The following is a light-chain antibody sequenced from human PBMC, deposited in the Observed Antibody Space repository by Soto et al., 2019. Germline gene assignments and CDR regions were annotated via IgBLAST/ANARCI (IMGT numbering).Light chain of an antibody. CDR2: EVI. CDR3: CSYAGSRTYV. Sequence: QSVLTQPASVSGSPGQSITISCTGTNSDIGSYSLVSWYQHHPGKAPKLMIYEVIKRPSGVSNRFSGSKSGNTASLIISGLQAEDEADYYCCSYAGSRTYVFGTGTKV. J-gene: IGLJ1*01. CDR1: NSDIGSYSL. V-gene: IGLV2-23*02.